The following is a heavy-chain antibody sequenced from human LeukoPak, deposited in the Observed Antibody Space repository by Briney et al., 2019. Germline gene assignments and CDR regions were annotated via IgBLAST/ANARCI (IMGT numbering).Heavy chain of an antibody. CDR2: IIPILGIA. Sequence: SVKVSCKASGGTFSSYAISWVRQAPGQGLEWMGRIIPILGIANYAQKFQGRVTITADKSTSTAYMELSSLRSEDTAVYYCARDGPLPLMTTVTTWGYDYWGQGTLVTVSS. V-gene: IGHV1-69*04. D-gene: IGHD4-17*01. CDR3: ARDGPLPLMTTVTTWGYDY. CDR1: GGTFSSYA. J-gene: IGHJ4*02.